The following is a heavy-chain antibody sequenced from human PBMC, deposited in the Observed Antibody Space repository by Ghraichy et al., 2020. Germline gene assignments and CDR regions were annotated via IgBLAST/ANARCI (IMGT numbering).Heavy chain of an antibody. J-gene: IGHJ5*02. CDR3: ARDWANCGGECYSPADWFDP. CDR2: ISSSSTTI. CDR1: GFTFSTYS. Sequence: GESLNISCAASGFTFSTYSMNWVRQAPGRGLEWLSYISSSSTTIYYADSVKGRFTISRDNAKNSLYLQMNSLRDEDTAVYYCARDWANCGGECYSPADWFDPWGQGTLVTVSS. D-gene: IGHD2-21*01. V-gene: IGHV3-48*02.